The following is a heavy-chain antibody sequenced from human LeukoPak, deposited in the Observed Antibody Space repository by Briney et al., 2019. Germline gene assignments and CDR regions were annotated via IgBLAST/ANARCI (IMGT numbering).Heavy chain of an antibody. V-gene: IGHV1-69*05. CDR2: IIPIFGTA. Sequence: ASVKVSCKASGGTFSSYAISWVRQAPGQGLEWMGGIIPIFGTANYAQKFQGRVTITTDESTSTAYMELSSLRSEDTAVYYCARDGEYSSLSGEGHYYYYYMDVWGKGTTVTVSS. J-gene: IGHJ6*03. CDR1: GGTFSSYA. CDR3: ARDGEYSSLSGEGHYYYYYMDV. D-gene: IGHD6-6*01.